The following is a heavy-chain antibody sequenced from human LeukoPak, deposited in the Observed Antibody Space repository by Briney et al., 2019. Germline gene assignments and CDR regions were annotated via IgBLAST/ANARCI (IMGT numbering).Heavy chain of an antibody. V-gene: IGHV3-33*08. J-gene: IGHJ4*02. CDR2: IWYDGSNK. Sequence: GGSLRLSCAASGFTFSSYAMHWVRQAPGKGLEWVAVIWYDGSNKYYADSVKGRFTISRDNSKNTLYLQMNSLRAEDTAVYYCAREIWGEMATVDYWGQGTLVTVSS. D-gene: IGHD5-24*01. CDR3: AREIWGEMATVDY. CDR1: GFTFSSYA.